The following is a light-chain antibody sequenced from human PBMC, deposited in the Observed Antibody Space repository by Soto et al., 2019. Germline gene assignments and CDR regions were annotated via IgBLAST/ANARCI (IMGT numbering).Light chain of an antibody. J-gene: IGKJ1*01. Sequence: DIQMTQSPSTLSASVGDIVTITCRASQSISSWLAGYQQKPGKAPKLLIYKASTLESGVPSTLSGSGSGTEVTLTISSLQPEDFVTYYCQKYNSYPWKFGQGTKVDIK. CDR1: QSISSW. CDR3: QKYNSYPWK. CDR2: KAS. V-gene: IGKV1-5*03.